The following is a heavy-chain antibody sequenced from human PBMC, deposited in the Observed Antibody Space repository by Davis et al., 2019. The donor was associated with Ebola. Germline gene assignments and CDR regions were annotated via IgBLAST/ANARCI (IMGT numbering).Heavy chain of an antibody. Sequence: SLKISCAASGFTFDDYDMHWVRQAPGKGLEWVSGISWNSDNIGYADSVKGRFTISRDNAKNSLYLQMNTLRAEDTAVYYCARDPWDLWGQGTLVTVSS. CDR2: ISWNSDNI. J-gene: IGHJ5*02. CDR3: ARDPWDL. V-gene: IGHV3-9*01. CDR1: GFTFDDYD.